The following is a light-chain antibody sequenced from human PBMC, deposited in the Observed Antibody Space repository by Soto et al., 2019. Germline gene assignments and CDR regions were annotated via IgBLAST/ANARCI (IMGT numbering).Light chain of an antibody. CDR2: LRS. CDR1: QSLLHSNGYNY. Sequence: IVMTQSPLSLPVTPGEPASISCRSSQSLLHSNGYNYLDWYLQKPGQSPQLLIYLRSKRASGVPDRFSGSGSGTDFTLKISRVEAEDVGVYYCMQTLQTPWTFGQGTKVEIK. J-gene: IGKJ1*01. V-gene: IGKV2-28*01. CDR3: MQTLQTPWT.